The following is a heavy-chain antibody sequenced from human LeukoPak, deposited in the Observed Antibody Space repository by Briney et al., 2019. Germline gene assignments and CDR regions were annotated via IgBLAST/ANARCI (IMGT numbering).Heavy chain of an antibody. D-gene: IGHD6-19*01. CDR3: ATVAALTSGGWEYYFHY. CDR2: IYYSGST. J-gene: IGHJ4*02. Sequence: SETLSLTCSVSGASISSYFWSWIRQPPGKGLEWIGHIYYSGSTKYNPSLKSRVTISVDTSKNQFSLKLSSVTAADTAVYYCATVAALTSGGWEYYFHYWGQGTLVTVSS. CDR1: GASISSYF. V-gene: IGHV4-59*01.